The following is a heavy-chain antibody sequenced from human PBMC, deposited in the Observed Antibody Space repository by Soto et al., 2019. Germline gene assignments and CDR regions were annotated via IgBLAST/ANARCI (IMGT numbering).Heavy chain of an antibody. Sequence: SETLSLTCTVSGGSISSSSYYWGWIRQPPGKGLEWIGSIYYSGSTYYNPSLKSRVTISVDTSKNQLSLKLSSVTAADTAVYYCARRRYYDSSGYYEDFDYWGQGTLVTVSS. CDR3: ARRRYYDSSGYYEDFDY. V-gene: IGHV4-39*01. CDR2: IYYSGST. J-gene: IGHJ4*02. D-gene: IGHD3-22*01. CDR1: GGSISSSSYY.